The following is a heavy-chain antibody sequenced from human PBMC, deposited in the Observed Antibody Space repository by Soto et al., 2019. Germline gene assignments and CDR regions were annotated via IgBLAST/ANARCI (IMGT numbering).Heavy chain of an antibody. CDR1: GFTFTSSA. Sequence: ASVKVSCKASGFTFTSSAVQWVRQARGQRLEWIGWIVVGSGNTNYAQKFQERVTITRDMSTSTAYMELSSLRSEDTAVYYCAAGRKADDFWSGYLYYYYGMDVWG. CDR2: IVVGSGNT. J-gene: IGHJ6*02. V-gene: IGHV1-58*01. CDR3: AAGRKADDFWSGYLYYYYGMDV. D-gene: IGHD3-3*01.